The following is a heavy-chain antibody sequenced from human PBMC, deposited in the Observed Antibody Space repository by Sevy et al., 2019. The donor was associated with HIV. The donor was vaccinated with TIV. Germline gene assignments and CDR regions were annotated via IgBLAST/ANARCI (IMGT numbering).Heavy chain of an antibody. D-gene: IGHD3-16*01. Sequence: GGSLRLSCAASGFTFNTYGMHWVRQAPGKGLEWVATMNQDGTERDYVDSVKGRFTISRDNTKTSLFLQMNSLSAEDTGVYYCVREGLGGFSYSLDCWGQGTLVTVSS. CDR1: GFTFNTYG. CDR3: VREGLGGFSYSLDC. J-gene: IGHJ4*02. CDR2: MNQDGTER. V-gene: IGHV3-7*01.